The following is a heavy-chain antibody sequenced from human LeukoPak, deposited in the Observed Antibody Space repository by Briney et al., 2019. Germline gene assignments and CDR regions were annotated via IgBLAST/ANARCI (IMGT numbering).Heavy chain of an antibody. CDR1: GGSISSSSYY. Sequence: PSETLSLTCTVSGGSISSSSYYWGWIRQPPGKGLEWIGSIYYSGSTYYNPSLKSRVTISVDTSKNQFSLKLSSVTAADTAVYYCARKDIVVVPAAISPSGWFDPWGQGTLVTVSS. V-gene: IGHV4-39*07. CDR3: ARKDIVVVPAAISPSGWFDP. CDR2: IYYSGST. J-gene: IGHJ5*02. D-gene: IGHD2-2*02.